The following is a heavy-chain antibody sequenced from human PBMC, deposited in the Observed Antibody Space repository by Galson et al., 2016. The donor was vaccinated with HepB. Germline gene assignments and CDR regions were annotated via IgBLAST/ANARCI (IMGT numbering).Heavy chain of an antibody. CDR1: GFTFSDYY. D-gene: IGHD3-16*01. J-gene: IGHJ6*03. Sequence: SLRLSCAASGFTFSDYYMSWLRQAPGKGLEWVSYIGSSSSYRNYADSVKGRFTISRDNAKNSLYLQMNSLRAEDTAVYYCARAVGAYYYYMDVWGKGTTVTVSS. CDR3: ARAVGAYYYYMDV. CDR2: IGSSSSYR. V-gene: IGHV3-11*06.